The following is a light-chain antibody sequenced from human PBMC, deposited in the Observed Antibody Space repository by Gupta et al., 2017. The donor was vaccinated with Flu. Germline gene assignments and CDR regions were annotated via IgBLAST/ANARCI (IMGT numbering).Light chain of an antibody. CDR1: QSINNW. V-gene: IGKV1-5*03. Sequence: PSTLSASVGDRVTITCRASQSINNWLAWFQQKPGKAPHLLIYKASNLEHGVPSRFSGSGSGTEFTLTISSLQPDDFATYYCQQYNSFPYTFGQRTKLEIK. J-gene: IGKJ2*01. CDR2: KAS. CDR3: QQYNSFPYT.